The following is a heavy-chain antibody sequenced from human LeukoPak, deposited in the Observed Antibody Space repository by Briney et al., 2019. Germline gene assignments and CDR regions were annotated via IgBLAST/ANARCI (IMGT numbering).Heavy chain of an antibody. Sequence: TGGSLRLSCAASGFAVSSNYMGWVRQAPGKGLEWGSLIYSGGTTSYADSVKGRFTISRDSSKNTVSLQMNSLRAEDTAVYYCARVLLYGSGGAFDYWGQGTLITVSS. CDR1: GFAVSSNY. D-gene: IGHD3-10*01. CDR2: IYSGGTT. J-gene: IGHJ4*02. CDR3: ARVLLYGSGGAFDY. V-gene: IGHV3-66*02.